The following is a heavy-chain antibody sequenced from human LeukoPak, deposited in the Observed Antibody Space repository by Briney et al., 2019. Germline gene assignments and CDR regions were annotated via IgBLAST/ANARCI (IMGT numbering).Heavy chain of an antibody. CDR3: ARAGNGYHDF. J-gene: IGHJ4*02. CDR2: TYYRSKWNY. V-gene: IGHV6-1*01. CDR1: GDSVSSNSAT. Sequence: SQTLSLTCAISGDSVSSNSATWHWLRQSPSRGLEWLGRTYYRSKWNYDYAVSVKSRTTINPDTSMNQFSLQLRSVTPEDTALCYCARAGNGYHDFWGQGVLVTVSS. D-gene: IGHD2-2*01.